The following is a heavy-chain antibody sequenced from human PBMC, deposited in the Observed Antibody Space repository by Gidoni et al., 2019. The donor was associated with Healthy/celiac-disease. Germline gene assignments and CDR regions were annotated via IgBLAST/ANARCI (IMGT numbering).Heavy chain of an antibody. Sequence: QVQLVESGGGVVQPGRSLRLSCAAPGFTFSSYAMHWVRQAPGKGLEWVAVISYDGSNKYYADSVKGRFTISRDNSKNTLYLQMNSLRAEDTAVYYCARSYSGRSSTSCYHPWGQGTLVTVSS. J-gene: IGHJ5*02. CDR2: ISYDGSNK. V-gene: IGHV3-30-3*01. CDR1: GFTFSSYA. CDR3: ARSYSGRSSTSCYHP. D-gene: IGHD2-2*01.